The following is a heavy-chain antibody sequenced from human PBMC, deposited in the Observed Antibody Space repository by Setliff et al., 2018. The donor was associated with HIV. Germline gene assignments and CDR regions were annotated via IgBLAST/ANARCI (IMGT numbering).Heavy chain of an antibody. Sequence: GGSLRLSCAASGFTFSTYWMHWVRQAPGTGLVWVSRISPDGRNIIYADSMKGRFTISRDNAKNTLSLQMNSLRAEDTAVYYCARDSGTTVGATRPGYWGQGTLVTVSS. CDR1: GFTFSTYW. D-gene: IGHD1-26*01. CDR3: ARDSGTTVGATRPGY. V-gene: IGHV3-74*01. J-gene: IGHJ4*02. CDR2: ISPDGRNI.